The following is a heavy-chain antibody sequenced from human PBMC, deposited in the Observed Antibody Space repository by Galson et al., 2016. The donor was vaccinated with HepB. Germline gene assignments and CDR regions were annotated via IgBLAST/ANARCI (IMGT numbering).Heavy chain of an antibody. J-gene: IGHJ4*02. CDR3: AKGQQLAYFGY. CDR2: ISGSDGST. CDR1: GFTFSSYA. D-gene: IGHD6-13*01. V-gene: IGHV3-23*01. Sequence: SLRLSCAASGFTFSSYAMSWVRQAPGEGLEWVSAISGSDGSTYYADSVKGRFTISRDNSKNTLYLQMNSLRAEDTAVYYCAKGQQLAYFGYWGQGTLVTVSS.